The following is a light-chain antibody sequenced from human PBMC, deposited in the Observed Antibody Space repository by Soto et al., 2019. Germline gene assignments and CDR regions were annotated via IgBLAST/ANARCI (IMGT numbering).Light chain of an antibody. CDR2: AAS. CDR3: QQYNNYYPST. CDR1: QDIAAY. V-gene: IGKV1-16*01. Sequence: DIHGTQSPSSVSACVGDRVTITCRGSQDIAAYLAWYQHKPGRAPEPLIHAASSLQSGVPSSFSGSGSATDFTLPINSLQPPDFANYYCQQYNNYYPSTFGQGTRLEIK. J-gene: IGKJ5*01.